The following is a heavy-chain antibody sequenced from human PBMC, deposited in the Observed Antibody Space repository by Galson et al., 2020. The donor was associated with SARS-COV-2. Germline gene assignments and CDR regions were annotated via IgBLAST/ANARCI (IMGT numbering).Heavy chain of an antibody. J-gene: IGHJ4*02. CDR3: ARDNSGSYFGAFDI. D-gene: IGHD1-26*01. Sequence: GGSLRLSCAASGFTFSSYAMHWVRQAPGKGLEWVAVISYDGSNKYYADSVKGRFTISRDNSKNTLYLQMNSLRAEDTAVYYCARDNSGSYFGAFDIWGQGTLVTVSS. CDR2: ISYDGSNK. V-gene: IGHV3-30*01. CDR1: GFTFSSYA.